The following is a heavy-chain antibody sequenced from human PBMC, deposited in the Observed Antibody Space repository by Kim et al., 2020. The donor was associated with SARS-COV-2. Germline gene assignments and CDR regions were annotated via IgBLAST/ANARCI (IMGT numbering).Heavy chain of an antibody. CDR3: ARGRQIDY. CDR2: VGSGSGTT. V-gene: IGHV3-23*01. CDR1: GFTFSSYA. J-gene: IGHJ4*02. Sequence: GGSLRLSCAASGFTFSSYAMSWVRQAPGKGLEWVSTVGSGSGTTYYADSVKGRFTISRDNSKNTLYLQMSSLRAEDTAVYYCARGRQIDYWGQGTLVTVSS.